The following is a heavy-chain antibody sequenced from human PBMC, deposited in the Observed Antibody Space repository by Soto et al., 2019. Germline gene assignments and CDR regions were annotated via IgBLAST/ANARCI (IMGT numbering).Heavy chain of an antibody. CDR2: INAGNGNT. J-gene: IGHJ5*02. Sequence: QRLEWMGWINAGNGNTKHSQKLQGRVTITTDTSASTAYMELSSLRSEDTAVYYCARRIQYGDYARWLDTWGQGPLVTVSS. CDR3: ARRIQYGDYARWLDT. V-gene: IGHV1-3*01. D-gene: IGHD4-17*01.